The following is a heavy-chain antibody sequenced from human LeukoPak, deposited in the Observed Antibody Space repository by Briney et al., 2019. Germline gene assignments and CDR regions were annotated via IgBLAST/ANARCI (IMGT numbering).Heavy chain of an antibody. CDR1: GFTFSSYA. V-gene: IGHV3-30*04. D-gene: IGHD6-19*01. J-gene: IGHJ4*02. Sequence: GGSLRLSCAAFGFTFSSYAMHWVRQAPGKGLEWVAVISYDGSNKYYADSVKGRFTISRDNSKNTLYLQMNSLRAEDTAVYYCARGGGTVAGLYYFDYWGQGTLVTVSS. CDR3: ARGGGTVAGLYYFDY. CDR2: ISYDGSNK.